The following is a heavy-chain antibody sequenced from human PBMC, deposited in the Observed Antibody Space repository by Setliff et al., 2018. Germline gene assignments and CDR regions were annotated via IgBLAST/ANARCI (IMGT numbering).Heavy chain of an antibody. Sequence: TGESLKISCKTSGFSFTTNWIVWVRQMPGKGLEWMGIVYPGDSDTQYSPSFQGQVTFSSDKSINTAYLHLSSLKASDTAMYYCAREHVSGHSEYWGQGTLVTVSS. CDR3: AREHVSGHSEY. CDR1: GFSFTTNW. V-gene: IGHV5-51*01. D-gene: IGHD1-26*01. CDR2: VYPGDSDT. J-gene: IGHJ4*02.